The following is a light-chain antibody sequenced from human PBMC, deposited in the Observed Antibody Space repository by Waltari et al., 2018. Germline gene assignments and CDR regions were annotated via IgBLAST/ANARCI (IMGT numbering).Light chain of an antibody. V-gene: IGKV3-20*01. CDR1: QSVSRT. Sequence: DIVLTQSPGTLSLSPGERATLSCRASQSVSRTLAWYQQKPGQAPRLLIYGASSRATGISDRFSGSGSGTDFSLTISRLEPEDIAVYYCQHYVRLPATFGQGTKVEIK. J-gene: IGKJ1*01. CDR2: GAS. CDR3: QHYVRLPAT.